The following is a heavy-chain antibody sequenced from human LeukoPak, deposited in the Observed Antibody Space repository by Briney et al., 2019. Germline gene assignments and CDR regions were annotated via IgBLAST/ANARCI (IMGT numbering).Heavy chain of an antibody. CDR2: INPNSGGT. V-gene: IGHV1-2*02. Sequence: GASVKVSCKASGYTFTGYYMHWVRQAPGQGLEWMGWINPNSGGTNYAQKFQGRVTMTRDTSISTAYMELSRLRSDDTAVYYCARVLPPASYYDSSGPDNWGQGTPVTVSS. J-gene: IGHJ4*02. D-gene: IGHD3-22*01. CDR3: ARVLPPASYYDSSGPDN. CDR1: GYTFTGYY.